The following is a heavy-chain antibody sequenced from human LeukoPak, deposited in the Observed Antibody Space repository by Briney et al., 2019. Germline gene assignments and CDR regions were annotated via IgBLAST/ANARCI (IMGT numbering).Heavy chain of an antibody. J-gene: IGHJ4*02. Sequence: SETLSLTCAAYGGSFSGYYWSWIRQPPGKGLEWIGEINHSGSTNYNPSLKSRVTISVDTSKNQFSLKLSSVTAADTAVYYCARGPRRIAAAWGYWGQGTLVTVSS. V-gene: IGHV4-34*01. CDR3: ARGPRRIAAAWGY. CDR2: INHSGST. CDR1: GGSFSGYY. D-gene: IGHD6-13*01.